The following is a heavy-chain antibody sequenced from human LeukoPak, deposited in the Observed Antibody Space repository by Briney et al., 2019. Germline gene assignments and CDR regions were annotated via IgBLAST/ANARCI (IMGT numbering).Heavy chain of an antibody. CDR2: IRSKVNSYAT. CDR1: GFTFSGSG. D-gene: IGHD5-12*01. V-gene: IGHV3-73*01. Sequence: GGSLRLSCAASGFTFSGSGMHWVRQASGKGLEWVGRIRSKVNSYATEYAASVKGRFTISRDDSKNTAYLQMNSLKTEDTAVYYCTGGHSGYDSIYLGYWGQGTLVTVSS. J-gene: IGHJ4*02. CDR3: TGGHSGYDSIYLGY.